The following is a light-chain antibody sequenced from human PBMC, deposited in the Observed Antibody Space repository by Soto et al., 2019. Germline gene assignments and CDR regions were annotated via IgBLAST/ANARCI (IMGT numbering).Light chain of an antibody. V-gene: IGLV2-14*01. CDR3: SSYTSSSTMV. CDR1: SSNIGNNY. J-gene: IGLJ3*02. Sequence: QSVLTQPPSVSAAPGQKVTISCSGSSSNIGNNYVSWYQQHPGKAPKLMIYEVSNRPSGVSNRFSGSKSGNTASLTISGLQAEDEADYSCSSYTSSSTMVFGGGTKVTVL. CDR2: EVS.